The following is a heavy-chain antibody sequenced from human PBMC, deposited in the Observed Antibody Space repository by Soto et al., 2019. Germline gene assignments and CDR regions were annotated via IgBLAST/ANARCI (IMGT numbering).Heavy chain of an antibody. CDR3: ARAIVVTIGGMDV. V-gene: IGHV4-30-4*01. J-gene: IGHJ6*02. CDR2: IYYSGST. Sequence: PSETLSLTCTVCGGSISSADYYWSWVRQPPGKGLEWIGYIYYSGSTFFNPSLKSRVTTSKDTSRNQFSLRLNSVTAADTAVYYCARAIVVTIGGMDVWGQGTTVTVSS. CDR1: GGSISSADYY. D-gene: IGHD5-12*01.